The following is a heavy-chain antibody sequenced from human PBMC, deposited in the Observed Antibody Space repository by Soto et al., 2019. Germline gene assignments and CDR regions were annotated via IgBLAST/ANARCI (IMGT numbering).Heavy chain of an antibody. CDR3: ARGQRFSDWFDP. CDR2: IYSSGST. D-gene: IGHD3-3*01. Sequence: LPETLSLTCTVSGGAISTYYWTWIRQTAGKGLEWIGRIYSSGSTKYNPALQSRVTMSLDTSNNQFSLRLTSVTAADTAVYYCARGQRFSDWFDPWGQGTLVTVSS. CDR1: GGAISTYY. J-gene: IGHJ5*02. V-gene: IGHV4-4*07.